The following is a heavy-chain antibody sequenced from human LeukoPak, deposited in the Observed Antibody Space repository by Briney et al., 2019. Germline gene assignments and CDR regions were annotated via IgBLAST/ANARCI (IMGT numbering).Heavy chain of an antibody. CDR2: ISSSSSYI. Sequence: GGSLRLSCAASGFTFSNYSMNLVRQAPGKGLAWVSSISSSSSYIYYADSVKGRFTISRDNAKNSLYLQMNSLRAEDTAVYYCARDWGELFGSDYWGQGTLVTVSS. CDR3: ARDWGELFGSDY. V-gene: IGHV3-21*01. J-gene: IGHJ4*02. D-gene: IGHD1-26*01. CDR1: GFTFSNYS.